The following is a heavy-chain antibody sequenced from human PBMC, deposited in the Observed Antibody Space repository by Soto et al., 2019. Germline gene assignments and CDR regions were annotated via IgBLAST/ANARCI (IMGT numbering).Heavy chain of an antibody. CDR3: AKGRPSYSSSWYGSYYFDY. Sequence: PGGSLRLSCAASGFTFSSYAMSWVRQAPGKGLEWVSAISGSGGSTYYADSVKGRFTISRDNSKNTLYLQMNSLRAEDTAVYYCAKGRPSYSSSWYGSYYFDYWGQGTLVTVSS. V-gene: IGHV3-23*01. CDR1: GFTFSSYA. CDR2: ISGSGGST. D-gene: IGHD6-13*01. J-gene: IGHJ4*02.